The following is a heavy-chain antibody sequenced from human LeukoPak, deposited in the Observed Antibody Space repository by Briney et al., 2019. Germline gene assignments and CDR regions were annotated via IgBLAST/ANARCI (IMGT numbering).Heavy chain of an antibody. V-gene: IGHV3-30*03. J-gene: IGHJ4*02. Sequence: GRSLRLSCAASGFTFSSYGMHWVRQAPGKGLEWVALISYDGSNKYYADSVKGRFTISRDNSKNALYLQMNSLRAEDTAVYYCAIDRYSSGWYTFDYWGQGTLVTVSS. D-gene: IGHD6-19*01. CDR2: ISYDGSNK. CDR3: AIDRYSSGWYTFDY. CDR1: GFTFSSYG.